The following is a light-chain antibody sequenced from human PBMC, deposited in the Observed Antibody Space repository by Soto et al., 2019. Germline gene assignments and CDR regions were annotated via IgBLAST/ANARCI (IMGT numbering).Light chain of an antibody. CDR3: NSYTSSSTYV. CDR2: DVS. Sequence: QSALTQPASVSGSPGQSITISCTGTSSDVGGYNYVSWYQQHPGKAPKLMIYDVSNRPSGVSNRFSGSKSGNTASLTISGRQADDEADYYYNSYTSSSTYVFGTGTKLTVL. V-gene: IGLV2-14*01. J-gene: IGLJ1*01. CDR1: SSDVGGYNY.